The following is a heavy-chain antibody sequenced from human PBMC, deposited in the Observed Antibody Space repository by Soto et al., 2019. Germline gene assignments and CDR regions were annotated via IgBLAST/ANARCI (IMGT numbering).Heavy chain of an antibody. J-gene: IGHJ5*02. D-gene: IGHD3-3*01. CDR3: ARDPVLRFLEWPTINWFDP. V-gene: IGHV3-21*01. CDR2: ISSSSSYI. Sequence: GSLRLSCAASGFTFSSYSMNWVRQAPGKGLEWVSSISSSSSYIYYADSVKGRFTISRDNAKNSLYLQMNSLRAEDTAVYYCARDPVLRFLEWPTINWFDPWGQGTLVTVSS. CDR1: GFTFSSYS.